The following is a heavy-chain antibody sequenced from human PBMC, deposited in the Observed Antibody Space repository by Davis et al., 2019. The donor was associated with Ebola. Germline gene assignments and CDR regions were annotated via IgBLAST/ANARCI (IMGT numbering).Heavy chain of an antibody. CDR1: GFTFSGSA. J-gene: IGHJ6*02. CDR3: TTDPNCSSTSCYGYYYYYYGMDV. Sequence: PGGSLRLSCAASGFTFSGSAMHWVRQASGKGLEWVGRIRSKANSYATAYAASVKGRFTISRDDSKNTAYLQMNSLKTEDTAVYYCTTDPNCSSTSCYGYYYYYYGMDVWGQGTTVTVSS. CDR2: IRSKANSYAT. D-gene: IGHD2-2*01. V-gene: IGHV3-73*01.